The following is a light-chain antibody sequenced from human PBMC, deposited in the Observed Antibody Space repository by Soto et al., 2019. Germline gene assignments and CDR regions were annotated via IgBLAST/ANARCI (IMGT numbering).Light chain of an antibody. CDR2: LGD. CDR1: TSNIGTFY. J-gene: IGLJ1*01. CDR3: AAWDDNLNAYV. V-gene: IGLV1-47*02. Sequence: QPVLTQPPSASSTPGQTVTISCSGSTSNIGTFYVYWYQHLPGTAPKLLIYLGDQGASGVSDRFSGSKSGTSASLAINGLRSDDEADYYCAAWDDNLNAYVFGSGTQLTVL.